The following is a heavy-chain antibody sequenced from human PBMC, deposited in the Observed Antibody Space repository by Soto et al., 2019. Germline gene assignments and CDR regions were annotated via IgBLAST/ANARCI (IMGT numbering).Heavy chain of an antibody. J-gene: IGHJ5*02. Sequence: PSETLSLTCAVYGGCFSGYYWSWIRQPPGKGLEWIGEINHSGSTNYNPSLKSRVTISVDTSKNQFSLKLSSVTAADTAVYYCARYFVLMVYGDWFDPWGQGTLVTVSS. V-gene: IGHV4-34*01. CDR1: GGCFSGYY. CDR2: INHSGST. D-gene: IGHD2-8*01. CDR3: ARYFVLMVYGDWFDP.